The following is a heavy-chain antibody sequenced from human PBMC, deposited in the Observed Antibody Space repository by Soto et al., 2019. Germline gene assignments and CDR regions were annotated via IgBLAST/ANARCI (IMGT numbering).Heavy chain of an antibody. V-gene: IGHV1-18*01. CDR1: GYTFASYA. CDR2: ISAYNGNT. CDR3: ARDPPPPDY. Sequence: QVQLVQSGAEVKKPGASVKVTCKASGYTFASYAISWMRQAPGQGLEWMGWISAYNGNTNYAQKLQGRVTMTTDTATSTAYMELRTLRSDDTAVYSCARDPPPPDYWGQGTLVTVSS. J-gene: IGHJ4*02.